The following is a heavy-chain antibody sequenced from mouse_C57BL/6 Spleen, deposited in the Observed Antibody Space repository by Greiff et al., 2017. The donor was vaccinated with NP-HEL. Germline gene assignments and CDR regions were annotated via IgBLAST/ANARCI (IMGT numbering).Heavy chain of an antibody. J-gene: IGHJ1*03. V-gene: IGHV5-17*01. CDR2: ISSGSSTI. D-gene: IGHD1-2*01. CDR3: ARRRLPDWYFDV. Sequence: EVKLVESGGGLVKPGGSLKLSCAASGFTFSDYGMHWVRQAPEKGLEWVAYISSGSSTIYYADTVKGRFTISRDNAKNTLFLQMTSLRSEDTAMYYCARRRLPDWYFDVWGTGTTVTVSS. CDR1: GFTFSDYG.